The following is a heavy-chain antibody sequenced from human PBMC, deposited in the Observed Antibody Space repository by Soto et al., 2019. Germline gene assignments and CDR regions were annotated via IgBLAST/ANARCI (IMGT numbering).Heavy chain of an antibody. Sequence: QPGGSLRLSCAASGFTFSSYGMHWVRQAPGKGLEWVAVIWYDGSNKYYADSVKGRFTISRDNSKNTLYLQMNSLRAEDTAVYYCARAVGYCSSTSCYRGGYNWFDPWGQGTLVTVSS. V-gene: IGHV3-33*01. CDR3: ARAVGYCSSTSCYRGGYNWFDP. CDR1: GFTFSSYG. D-gene: IGHD2-2*01. J-gene: IGHJ5*02. CDR2: IWYDGSNK.